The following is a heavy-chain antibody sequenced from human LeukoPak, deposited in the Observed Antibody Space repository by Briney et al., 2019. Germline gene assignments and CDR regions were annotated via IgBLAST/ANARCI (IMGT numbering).Heavy chain of an antibody. D-gene: IGHD3-9*01. Sequence: SPSETLSLTCAVYGGSFSGYYWSWIRQPPGKGLEWIGEINHSGSTNYNPSLKSRVTISVDTSKNQFSLKLSSVTAADTAVYYCARGPYYDILTGYSSGIYFDYWGQGTLVTVSS. CDR2: INHSGST. CDR3: ARGPYYDILTGYSSGIYFDY. J-gene: IGHJ4*02. CDR1: GGSFSGYY. V-gene: IGHV4-34*01.